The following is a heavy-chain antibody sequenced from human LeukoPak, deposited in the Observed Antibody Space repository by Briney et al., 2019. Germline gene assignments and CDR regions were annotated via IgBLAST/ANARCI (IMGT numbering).Heavy chain of an antibody. CDR3: AEIRRPSY. V-gene: IGHV4-39*01. CDR1: GGSISSSSYS. Sequence: PSETLSLTCTVSGGSISSSSYSWGWIRQPPGKGLEWIGSIYYSGSTYYNPSLKSRVTISVDTSKNQFSLKLSSVTAADTAVYYCAEIRRPSYWGQGTLVTVSS. J-gene: IGHJ4*02. CDR2: IYYSGST.